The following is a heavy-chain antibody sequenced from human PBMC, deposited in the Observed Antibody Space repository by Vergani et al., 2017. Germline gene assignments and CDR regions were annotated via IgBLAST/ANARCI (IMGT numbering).Heavy chain of an antibody. Sequence: EVQLVESGGGLVQPGRSLRLSCAASGFTFDDYAMHWVRQAPGKGLEWVSGISWNSGSIGYADSVKGRFTISRDNAKNSLYLQMNSLRAEDTALYYCAKGPYSSSWLEYFQHWGQGTLVTVSS. CDR3: AKGPYSSSWLEYFQH. CDR1: GFTFDDYA. V-gene: IGHV3-9*01. D-gene: IGHD6-13*01. CDR2: ISWNSGSI. J-gene: IGHJ1*01.